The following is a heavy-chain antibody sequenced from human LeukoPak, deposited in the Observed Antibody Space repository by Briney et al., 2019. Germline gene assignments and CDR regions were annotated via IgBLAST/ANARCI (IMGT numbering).Heavy chain of an antibody. CDR1: GGSISSGGNY. CDR2: IYYTGST. CDR3: ARRVGKYPTYYFDY. J-gene: IGHJ4*02. Sequence: PSETLSLTCTVSGGSISSGGNYWSWIRQHPGKGLEWIGYIYYTGSTNTNPSLKSRITLSVATSKNQFSLRLSSVTAADTAVYYCARRVGKYPTYYFDYWGQGTLVTVSS. D-gene: IGHD1-1*01. V-gene: IGHV4-31*03.